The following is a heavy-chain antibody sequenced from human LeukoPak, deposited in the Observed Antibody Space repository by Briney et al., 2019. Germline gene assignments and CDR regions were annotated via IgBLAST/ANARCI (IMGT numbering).Heavy chain of an antibody. Sequence: SETLSLTCAVYGGSFSVYYWSWIRQPPGKGLEWIGEINHSGSTNYNPSLKSRVTISVDTSKNQFSLRLSSVTAADTAVYYCAGGGPIVATDYWGQGTLVTVSS. J-gene: IGHJ4*02. V-gene: IGHV4-34*01. D-gene: IGHD5-12*01. CDR3: AGGGPIVATDY. CDR2: INHSGST. CDR1: GGSFSVYY.